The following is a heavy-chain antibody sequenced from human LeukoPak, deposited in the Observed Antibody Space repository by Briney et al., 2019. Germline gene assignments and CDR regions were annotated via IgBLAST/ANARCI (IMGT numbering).Heavy chain of an antibody. CDR2: INHSGST. V-gene: IGHV4-34*01. CDR3: ARGPTVTRGTYYYGMDG. J-gene: IGHJ6*04. Sequence: SETLSLTCAVYGGSFSGYYWSWIRQPPGKGLEWIGEINHSGSTNYNPSLKSRVTISVDTSKNQFSLKLSSVTAADTAVYYCARGPTVTRGTYYYGMDGWGKGTTVTVSS. D-gene: IGHD4-17*01. CDR1: GGSFSGYY.